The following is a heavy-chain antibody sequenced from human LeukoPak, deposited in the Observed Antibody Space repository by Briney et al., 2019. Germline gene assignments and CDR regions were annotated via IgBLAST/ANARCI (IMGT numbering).Heavy chain of an antibody. CDR3: ARVGCSSTSCYLFDY. CDR1: GGSFSGYY. V-gene: IGHV4-34*01. J-gene: IGHJ4*02. CDR2: INHSGST. D-gene: IGHD2-2*01. Sequence: SETLSLTCAVYGGSFSGYYWSWIRQPPGKGLEWIGEINHSGSTNYSPSLKSRVTISVDTSKNQFSLKLSSVTAADTAVYYCARVGCSSTSCYLFDYWGQGTLVTVSS.